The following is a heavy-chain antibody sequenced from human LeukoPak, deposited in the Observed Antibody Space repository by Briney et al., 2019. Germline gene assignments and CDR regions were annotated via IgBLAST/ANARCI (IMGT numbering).Heavy chain of an antibody. Sequence: PGGSLRLSCAASGFILSNYRMNWVRQAPGKGLEWVSYISSSGTYIYYRDSVKGRFTISRDNAENSLYLEMNSLRVEDTAIYYCVRDRGSYRPIDYWGQGTLVTVSS. V-gene: IGHV3-21*01. J-gene: IGHJ4*02. CDR1: GFILSNYR. CDR3: VRDRGSYRPIDY. CDR2: ISSSGTYI. D-gene: IGHD1-26*01.